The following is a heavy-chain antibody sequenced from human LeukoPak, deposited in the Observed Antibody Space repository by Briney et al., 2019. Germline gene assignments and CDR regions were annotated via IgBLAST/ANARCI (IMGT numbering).Heavy chain of an antibody. J-gene: IGHJ4*02. V-gene: IGHV3-53*01. CDR2: IYSGGST. D-gene: IGHD4-17*01. CDR1: GFTVSSNY. CDR3: ARGVSTVTSFDY. Sequence: GGSLRLSCAASGFTVSSNYMSWVRQAPGKGLEWVSVIYSGGSTYYADSVKGRFTISRDNSKNTLYLQMNSLRAEDTAVYYCARGVSTVTSFDYWGQGTLVTVSS.